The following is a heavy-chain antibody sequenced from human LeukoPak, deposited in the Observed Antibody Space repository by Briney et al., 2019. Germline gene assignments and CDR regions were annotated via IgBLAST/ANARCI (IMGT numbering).Heavy chain of an antibody. D-gene: IGHD3-3*01. CDR2: IYYSGST. V-gene: IGHV4-59*01. CDR1: GGSISSYY. J-gene: IGHJ4*02. Sequence: PSETLSLTCTVSGGSISSYYWSWIRQPPGEGLEWIGYIYYSGSTNYNPSLKSRVTISVDTSKNQFSLKLSSVTAADTAVYYCARDERLLSFLKWGQGTLVTVSS. CDR3: ARDERLLSFLK.